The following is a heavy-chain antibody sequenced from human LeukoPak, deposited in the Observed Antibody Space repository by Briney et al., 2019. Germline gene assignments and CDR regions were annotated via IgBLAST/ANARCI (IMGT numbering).Heavy chain of an antibody. CDR3: AKTRVLLWFRELAY. V-gene: IGHV3-30*02. Sequence: GGSLRLSCAASGCTFSSYGMHWVRQAPGKGLGWVAFIRYDGSNKYYADSVKDRFTISRDNSKNTLYLQMNSLRAEDTAVYYCAKTRVLLWFRELAYWGQGTLVTVSS. J-gene: IGHJ4*02. CDR1: GCTFSSYG. D-gene: IGHD3-10*01. CDR2: IRYDGSNK.